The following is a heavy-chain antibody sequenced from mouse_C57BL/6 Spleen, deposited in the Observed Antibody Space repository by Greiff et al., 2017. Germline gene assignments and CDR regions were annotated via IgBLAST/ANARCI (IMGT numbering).Heavy chain of an antibody. J-gene: IGHJ2*01. CDR3: ARDRDYYGSSFDY. V-gene: IGHV1-22*01. Sequence: EVQLQQSGPELVKPGASVKMSCKASGYTFTDYNMHWVKQSHGKSLEWIGYINPNNGGTSYNQKFKGKATLTVNKSTSTDYMELRSLTSEDSAVYYCARDRDYYGSSFDYWGQGTTLTVSS. CDR1: GYTFTDYN. CDR2: INPNNGGT. D-gene: IGHD1-1*01.